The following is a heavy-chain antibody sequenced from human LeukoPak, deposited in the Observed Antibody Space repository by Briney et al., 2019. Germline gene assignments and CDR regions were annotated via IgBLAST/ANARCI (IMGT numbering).Heavy chain of an antibody. CDR3: AREEADNSDNAFDI. CDR1: GGSISSPSDF. Sequence: PSETVSLTCTVSGGSISSPSDFWGWIRQPPGKGLEWVGSVLYSGRTFYNPSLRTRLTVSVDTSKNQFSLQLRSVTAADTAVYFCAREEADNSDNAFDIWGRGTMVTVPS. V-gene: IGHV4-39*01. J-gene: IGHJ3*02. CDR2: VLYSGRT. D-gene: IGHD5-24*01.